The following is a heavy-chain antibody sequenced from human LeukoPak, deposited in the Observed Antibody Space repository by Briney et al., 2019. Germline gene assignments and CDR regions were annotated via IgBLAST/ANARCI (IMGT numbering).Heavy chain of an antibody. J-gene: IGHJ4*02. CDR1: GFTFSSYA. CDR3: AKVTSAAGYYFDY. D-gene: IGHD6-13*01. CDR2: ISGSGGST. V-gene: IGHV3-23*01. Sequence: GGSLRLSCAASGFTFSSYAMSWVRQAPGKGLEWVSAISGSGGSTYYADSVKGRFTISRDNSKNTLYLQMNSLRAEDTAVYYYAKVTSAAGYYFDYWGQGTLVTVSS.